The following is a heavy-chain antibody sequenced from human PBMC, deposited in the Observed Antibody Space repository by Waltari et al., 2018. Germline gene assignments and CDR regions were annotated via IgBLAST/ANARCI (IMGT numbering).Heavy chain of an antibody. CDR3: ARDGARGYYYYYYMDV. J-gene: IGHJ6*03. V-gene: IGHV4-34*01. CDR1: GGSFSGYY. D-gene: IGHD1-26*01. Sequence: QVQLQQWGAGLLKPSETLSLTCAVYGGSFSGYYWSWIRKPPGKGLEWIGEINHSGSTNYNPSLKSRVTISVDTSKNQFSLKLSSVTAADTAVYYCARDGARGYYYYYYMDVWGKGTTVTVSS. CDR2: INHSGST.